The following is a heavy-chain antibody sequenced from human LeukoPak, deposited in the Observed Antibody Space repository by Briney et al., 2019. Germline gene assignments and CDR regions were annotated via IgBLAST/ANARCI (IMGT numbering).Heavy chain of an antibody. Sequence: ASVKVSCKASGYTFTGYFMHGVRQAPGQGLEWMGWINPNSGGTNYAQKFQGRVTMTRDTSISTAYMELSRLRSDDTAVYYCARHERYDSTGYPFYYWGQGTLVTVSS. J-gene: IGHJ4*02. CDR2: INPNSGGT. D-gene: IGHD3-22*01. CDR1: GYTFTGYF. V-gene: IGHV1-2*02. CDR3: ARHERYDSTGYPFYY.